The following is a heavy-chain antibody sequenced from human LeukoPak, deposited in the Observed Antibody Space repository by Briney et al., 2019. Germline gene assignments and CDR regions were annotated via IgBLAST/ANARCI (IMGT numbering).Heavy chain of an antibody. V-gene: IGHV3-23*01. J-gene: IGHJ4*02. CDR3: AKRGAYSPPY. CDR1: GFTFSSRDW. D-gene: IGHD5-18*01. CDR2: ISGSGGST. Sequence: PGGSLRLSCVASGFTFSSRDWMTWVRQAPGKGLEWVSAISGSGGSTYYADSVKGRFTISRDNSKNTLYLQMNSLRAEDTAVYYCAKRGAYSPPYWGQGTLVTVSS.